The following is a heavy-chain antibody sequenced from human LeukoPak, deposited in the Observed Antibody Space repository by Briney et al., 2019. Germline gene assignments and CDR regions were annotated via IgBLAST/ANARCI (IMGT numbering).Heavy chain of an antibody. CDR3: AKDVDSSGYYDY. CDR1: GFTFSSDA. D-gene: IGHD3-22*01. J-gene: IGHJ4*02. CDR2: ISGSGGST. Sequence: PGGSLRLSCAASGFTFSSDAMSWVRQAPGKGLEWVSAISGSGGSTYYADSVKGRFTISRDNSKNTLYLQMNSLRAEDTAVYYCAKDVDSSGYYDYWGQGTLVTVSS. V-gene: IGHV3-23*01.